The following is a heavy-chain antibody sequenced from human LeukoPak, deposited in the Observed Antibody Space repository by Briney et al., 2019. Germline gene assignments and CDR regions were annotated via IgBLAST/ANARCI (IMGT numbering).Heavy chain of an antibody. D-gene: IGHD2-2*01. Sequence: PGGSLRLSCAASGFTVSSNYMSWVRQAPGKGLEWVSVIYSGGSTYYAGSVKGRFTISRDNSKNTLYLQMNSLRAEDTAVYYCASEVGSSSTSWAAHVDYWGQGTLVTVSS. V-gene: IGHV3-66*01. CDR1: GFTVSSNY. CDR3: ASEVGSSSTSWAAHVDY. J-gene: IGHJ4*02. CDR2: IYSGGST.